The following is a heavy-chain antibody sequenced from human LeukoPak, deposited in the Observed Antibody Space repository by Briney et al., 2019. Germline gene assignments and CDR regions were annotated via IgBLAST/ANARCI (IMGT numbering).Heavy chain of an antibody. J-gene: IGHJ5*02. D-gene: IGHD4-17*01. Sequence: PGGTLRLSCAASGFTFSSYGMTWVRQAPGKGLEWVSGISGSGSNTYYADSVKGRFTISRDNSKNRLYLQMNSLRAQDTAVYYCAKAVTYNWFDPWGQGTLVSVSS. V-gene: IGHV3-23*01. CDR1: GFTFSSYG. CDR3: AKAVTYNWFDP. CDR2: ISGSGSNT.